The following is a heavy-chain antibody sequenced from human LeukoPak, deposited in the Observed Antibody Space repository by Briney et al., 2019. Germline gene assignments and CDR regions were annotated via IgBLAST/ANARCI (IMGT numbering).Heavy chain of an antibody. CDR2: IIPILGIA. D-gene: IGHD2-15*01. Sequence: SVKVSCKASGGAFSSYAISWVRQAPGQGLEWMGRIIPILGIANYAQKFQGRVTITADKSTSTAYMELSSLRSEDTAVYYCARDPNCSGGSCYYLYYGMDVWGQGTTVTVSS. V-gene: IGHV1-69*04. CDR1: GGAFSSYA. CDR3: ARDPNCSGGSCYYLYYGMDV. J-gene: IGHJ6*02.